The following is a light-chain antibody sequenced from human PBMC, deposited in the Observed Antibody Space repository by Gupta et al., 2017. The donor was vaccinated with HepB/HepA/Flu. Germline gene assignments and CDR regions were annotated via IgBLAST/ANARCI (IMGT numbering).Light chain of an antibody. V-gene: IGLV2-23*02. CDR3: GSDAGSRTLV. J-gene: IGLJ3*02. Sequence: QSALMWPATVSGSPGQSGTISCTGTSSDVGSYNLVSCYQQHPGQAPKLMTSEVRKRPSGVSNRFAGSNSGNTASLTISGLQAEDEADYYGGSDAGSRTLVFGGGTKVTVL. CDR1: SSDVGSYNL. CDR2: EVR.